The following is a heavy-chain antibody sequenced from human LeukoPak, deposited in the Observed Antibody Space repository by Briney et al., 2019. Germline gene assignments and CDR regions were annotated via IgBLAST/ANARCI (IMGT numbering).Heavy chain of an antibody. CDR1: GFTFSSHW. J-gene: IGHJ4*02. CDR3: VRGYLGPDY. CDR2: IYNVGGST. Sequence: GGSLRLSCAASGFTFSSHWMHWVRQGPGKGLMWVSRIYNVGGSTVYADSVKGRFTISRDNARNTLYLQMNSLSTDDTAVYYCVRGYLGPDYWGQGTLVTVTS. D-gene: IGHD3-9*01. V-gene: IGHV3-74*01.